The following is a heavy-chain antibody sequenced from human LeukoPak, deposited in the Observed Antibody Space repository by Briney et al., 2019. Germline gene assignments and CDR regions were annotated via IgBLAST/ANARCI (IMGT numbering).Heavy chain of an antibody. J-gene: IGHJ3*02. CDR3: ARGRDIVVVPAAIPNAFDI. Sequence: PSETLSLTCTVSGGSISSGGYYWSWIRQPPGKSLEWIGYIYHSGSTYYNPSLKSRVTISVDRSKNQFSLKLSSVTAADTAVYYCARGRDIVVVPAAIPNAFDIWGQGTMVTVSS. V-gene: IGHV4-30-2*01. CDR1: GGSISSGGYY. CDR2: IYHSGST. D-gene: IGHD2-2*01.